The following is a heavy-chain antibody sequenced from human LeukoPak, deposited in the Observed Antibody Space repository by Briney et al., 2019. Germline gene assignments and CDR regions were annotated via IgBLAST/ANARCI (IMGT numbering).Heavy chain of an antibody. Sequence: GGSLRLSCVASGFTFTDYAMSWVRQAPGKGPEWVSGISGSGGNTFYADSVKGRFTISRDNSKNTLYLQMTSLRAEDTAVYYCAKREVQKYFQHWGQGTLVAVSS. V-gene: IGHV3-23*01. J-gene: IGHJ1*01. D-gene: IGHD1-1*01. CDR2: ISGSGGNT. CDR1: GFTFTDYA. CDR3: AKREVQKYFQH.